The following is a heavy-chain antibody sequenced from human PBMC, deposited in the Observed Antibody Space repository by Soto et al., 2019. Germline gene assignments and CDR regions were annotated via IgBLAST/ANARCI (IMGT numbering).Heavy chain of an antibody. Sequence: GASVKVSCKASGYTFSSYFMHWVRQPPGQGLEWMGIINPSGGSTSYAQKFQGRVTMTRGTSTSTVYMELSSLRSEDTAMYYCVSNMFRGRNFDYWGQGTLVTVSS. J-gene: IGHJ4*02. CDR2: INPSGGST. CDR1: GYTFSSYF. CDR3: VSNMFRGRNFDY. V-gene: IGHV1-46*01. D-gene: IGHD3-10*02.